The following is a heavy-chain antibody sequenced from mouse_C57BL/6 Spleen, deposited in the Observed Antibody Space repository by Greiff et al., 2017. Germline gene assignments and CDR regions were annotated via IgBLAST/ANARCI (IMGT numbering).Heavy chain of an antibody. CDR1: GYTFTDYE. CDR2: IDPETGGT. V-gene: IGHV1-15*01. Sequence: QVQLQQSGAELVRPGASVTLSCKASGYTFTDYEMHWVKQTPVHGLEWIGAIDPETGGTAYNQKFKGKAILTADKSSSTAYMELRSLTSEDSAVYYGTRRDDGYGGSWFAYWGQGTLVTVAA. J-gene: IGHJ3*01. D-gene: IGHD2-2*01. CDR3: TRRDDGYGGSWFAY.